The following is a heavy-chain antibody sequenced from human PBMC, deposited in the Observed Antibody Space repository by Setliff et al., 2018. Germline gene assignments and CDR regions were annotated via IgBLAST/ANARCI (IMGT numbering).Heavy chain of an antibody. V-gene: IGHV4-38-2*02. D-gene: IGHD3-10*01. CDR2: IGHTGSI. J-gene: IGHJ4*02. CDR1: GYSISSGYI. CDR3: ARVGESRYYGSGSYYFFDY. Sequence: PSETLSLTCTVSGYSISSGYIWGWIRQPPGKGLEWVGNIGHTGSINYNPSLKSRLTISRDTSKNQVSLKLNSVTATDTAVYYCARVGESRYYGSGSYYFFDYWGQGTLVTVSS.